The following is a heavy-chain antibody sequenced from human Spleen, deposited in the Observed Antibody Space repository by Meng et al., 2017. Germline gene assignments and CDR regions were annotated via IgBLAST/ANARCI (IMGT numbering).Heavy chain of an antibody. CDR2: IYCDDDK. CDR1: GFSVSSTGVG. V-gene: IGHV2-5*02. CDR3: AYRRGSRCEDWFDP. J-gene: IGHJ5*02. Sequence: QITLKESGPTLVKPTQTLTLTCSFSGFSVSSTGVGVGWIRQPPGKALEWLALIYCDDDKCYSPSLRNRLTNTNDTSQNQVVLRMTNMDSVDTAKYYRAYRRGSRCEDWFDPWGQGTLVTVSS. D-gene: IGHD6-13*01.